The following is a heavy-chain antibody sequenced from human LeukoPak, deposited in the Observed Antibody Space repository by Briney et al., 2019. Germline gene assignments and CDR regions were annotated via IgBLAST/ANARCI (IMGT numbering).Heavy chain of an antibody. CDR2: AHYIGTVA. Sequence: GGSLRLSCVTSGFNFENYCMHWPRQAPGKGLEGVAFAHYIGTVAYYAESVKGRFSVSRDASKRTVYLQMNSLGVEDTAVYYCAKDGRRTWDLDYWGRGTLVTVSS. V-gene: IGHV3-30*02. CDR1: GFNFENYC. CDR3: AKDGRRTWDLDY. D-gene: IGHD1-14*01. J-gene: IGHJ4*02.